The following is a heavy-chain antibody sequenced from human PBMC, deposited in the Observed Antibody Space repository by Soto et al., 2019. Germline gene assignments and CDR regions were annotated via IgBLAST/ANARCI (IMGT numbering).Heavy chain of an antibody. V-gene: IGHV4-4*02. D-gene: IGHD3-10*01. CDR3: AREAKWFGEYNRPATKTNYYYYYGMDV. CDR1: GGSISSSNW. Sequence: SETLSLTCAVSGGSISSSNWWSWVRQPPGKGLEWIGEIYHSGSTNYNPSLKSRVTISVDKSKNQFSLKLSSVTAADTAVYYCAREAKWFGEYNRPATKTNYYYYYGMDVWGQGTTVTVSS. CDR2: IYHSGST. J-gene: IGHJ6*02.